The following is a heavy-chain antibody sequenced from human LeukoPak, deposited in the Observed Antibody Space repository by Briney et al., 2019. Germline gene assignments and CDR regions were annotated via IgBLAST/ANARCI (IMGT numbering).Heavy chain of an antibody. J-gene: IGHJ4*02. V-gene: IGHV4-39*01. Sequence: SDTLSLTCTVSVGSISSSSYYWGWIRQPPGRGLEWSGIIYYSGSTYYNPPLKSRVTISVDTSKNQFSLKLSSVTAADTAVYYCARLGIIAAAGFDYWGQGTLVTVSS. CDR2: IYYSGST. CDR1: VGSISSSSYY. CDR3: ARLGIIAAAGFDY. D-gene: IGHD6-13*01.